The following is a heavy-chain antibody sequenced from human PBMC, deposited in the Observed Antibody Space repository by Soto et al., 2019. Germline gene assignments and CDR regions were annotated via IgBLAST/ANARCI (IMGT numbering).Heavy chain of an antibody. CDR1: GFSLSTTGAG. V-gene: IGHV2-5*01. CDR2: IYWNDDK. D-gene: IGHD5-18*01. Sequence: QITLKESGPTLVKPTQTLTLTCTFSGFSLSTTGAGVGWIRQPPGKALEWVALIYWNDDKRYSPSLKSRLTITKDTPKNQWMLTMTNLDPVDTATYDCAHREGWSGDSFGYFDSWGQGTLVTVSS. CDR3: AHREGWSGDSFGYFDS. J-gene: IGHJ4*02.